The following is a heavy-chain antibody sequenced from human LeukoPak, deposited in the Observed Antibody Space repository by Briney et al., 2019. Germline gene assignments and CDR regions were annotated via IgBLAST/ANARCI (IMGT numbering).Heavy chain of an antibody. CDR1: GFTFSDYY. J-gene: IGHJ4*02. Sequence: GGSLRLSCAASGFTFSDYYMSWIRQAPGKGLEWVSYISSSGSTIYYADSVKGRFTISRDNAKNSLYLQMNSLRAEDTAVYYCARAYCSGGSCYLLDYWGQGTLVTVSS. V-gene: IGHV3-11*04. CDR2: ISSSGSTI. D-gene: IGHD2-15*01. CDR3: ARAYCSGGSCYLLDY.